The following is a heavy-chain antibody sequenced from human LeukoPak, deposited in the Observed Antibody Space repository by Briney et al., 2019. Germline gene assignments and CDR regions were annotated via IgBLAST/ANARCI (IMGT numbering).Heavy chain of an antibody. D-gene: IGHD4-23*01. CDR2: IWYDGSNK. CDR1: GFTFSSYG. CDR3: ARATDYGGSGGNY. Sequence: PGGSLRLSCAVSGFTFSSYGMHWVRQAPGKGLEWVAVIWYDGSNKYYADSVKGRFTISRDNSKNTLYLQMNSLRAEDTAVYYCARATDYGGSGGNYWGQGTLVTVSS. V-gene: IGHV3-33*01. J-gene: IGHJ4*02.